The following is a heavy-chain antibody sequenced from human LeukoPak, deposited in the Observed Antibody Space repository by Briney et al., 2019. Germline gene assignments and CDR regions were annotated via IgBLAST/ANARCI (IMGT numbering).Heavy chain of an antibody. D-gene: IGHD3-3*01. V-gene: IGHV3-7*01. CDR3: ARDSSGFLEWFDAFDI. Sequence: GGSLRLSCAASGFTFSSYWMSWVRQAPGKGLEWVANIKQDGSEKYYVDSVKGRFTISRDNAKNSLYLQMNSLRAEDTAVYYCARDSSGFLEWFDAFDIWGQGTMVTVSS. CDR1: GFTFSSYW. CDR2: IKQDGSEK. J-gene: IGHJ3*02.